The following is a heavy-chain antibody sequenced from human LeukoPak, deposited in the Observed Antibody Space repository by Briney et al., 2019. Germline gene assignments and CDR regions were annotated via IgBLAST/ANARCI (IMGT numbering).Heavy chain of an antibody. D-gene: IGHD6-25*01. J-gene: IGHJ3*02. CDR1: GYTFTSYG. Sequence: ASVKVSCKASGYTFTSYGISWVRQAPGQGLEWMGWISAYNGNTNYAQKLQGRVTMTTDTSTSTAYMELRSLRSDDTAVYYCARDRTRGYSSGAFDIWGQGTMVTVSS. CDR3: ARDRTRGYSSGAFDI. V-gene: IGHV1-18*01. CDR2: ISAYNGNT.